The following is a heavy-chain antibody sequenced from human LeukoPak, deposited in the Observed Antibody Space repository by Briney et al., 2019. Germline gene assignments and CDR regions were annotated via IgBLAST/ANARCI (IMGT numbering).Heavy chain of an antibody. V-gene: IGHV1-46*01. CDR1: GYTFTDYY. CDR3: ARELSSSSRLLDS. Sequence: GASVKVSCKASGYTFTDYYMHWVRQAPGQGLEWMGIINPSVGSTSHAQKFQGRVTMARDMSTSTVYMELSSLRSEDTAVYYCARELSSSSRLLDSWGQGTLVTVSS. J-gene: IGHJ4*02. CDR2: INPSVGST. D-gene: IGHD6-6*01.